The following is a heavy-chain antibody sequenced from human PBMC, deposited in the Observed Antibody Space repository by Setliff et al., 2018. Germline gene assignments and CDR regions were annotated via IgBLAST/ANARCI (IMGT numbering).Heavy chain of an antibody. D-gene: IGHD2-21*01. J-gene: IGHJ6*02. CDR2: IYTSGAT. CDR1: GASLSSGSYY. V-gene: IGHV4-61*02. CDR3: AKEYVVNSFVSNSHQHYGLDV. Sequence: SETLSLTCTVSGASLSSGSYYWSWIRQSAGKGLEWIGRIYTSGATTYSPSLKSRVSISADTSKNLFSLRLKSVTAAGTAVYYCAKEYVVNSFVSNSHQHYGLDVWGQGTTVTVSS.